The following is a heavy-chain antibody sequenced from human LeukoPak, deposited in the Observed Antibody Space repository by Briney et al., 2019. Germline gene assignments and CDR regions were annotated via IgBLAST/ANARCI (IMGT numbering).Heavy chain of an antibody. D-gene: IGHD6-13*01. CDR3: ARTKYSSSSVEDGMDV. CDR2: INPNSGGT. V-gene: IGHV1-2*02. Sequence: GASVKDSCKASGYTFTGYYMHWVRQAPGQGLEWMGWINPNSGGTNYAQKFQGRVTITRDTSISTAYMELSRLRSDDTAVYYCARTKYSSSSVEDGMDVWGQGTTVTVSS. J-gene: IGHJ6*02. CDR1: GYTFTGYY.